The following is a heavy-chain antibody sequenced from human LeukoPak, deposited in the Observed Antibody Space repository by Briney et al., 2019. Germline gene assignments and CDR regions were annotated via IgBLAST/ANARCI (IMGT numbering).Heavy chain of an antibody. V-gene: IGHV3-48*02. CDR3: ARDSMVRGVIPSWFDP. CDR2: ISSSSSTI. CDR1: GFTFSSYS. D-gene: IGHD3-10*01. J-gene: IGHJ5*02. Sequence: QAGGSLRLSCAASGFTFSSYSMNWVRQAPAKGLEWVSYISSSSSTIYYADSVKGRFTISRDNAKNSLYLQMNSLRDEDTAVYYCARDSMVRGVIPSWFDPWGQGTLVTVSS.